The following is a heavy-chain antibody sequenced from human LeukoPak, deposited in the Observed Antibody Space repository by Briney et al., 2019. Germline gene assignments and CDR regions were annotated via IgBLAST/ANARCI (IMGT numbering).Heavy chain of an antibody. CDR1: GGSFSSYY. J-gene: IGHJ4*02. V-gene: IGHV4-34*01. CDR2: INHSGYT. CDR3: ARGGGRDFDY. Sequence: SETLSLTCAVFGGSFSSYYWSWIRQPPGKGLEWIGEINHSGYTSYNPSLKSRVTLSVDTSKHQFSLKLTSVTAADTAVYYCARGGGRDFDYWGQGTLVTVSS. D-gene: IGHD2-15*01.